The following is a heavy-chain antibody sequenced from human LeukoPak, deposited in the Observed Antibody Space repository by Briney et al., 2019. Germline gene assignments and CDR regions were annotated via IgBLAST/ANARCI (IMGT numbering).Heavy chain of an antibody. J-gene: IGHJ4*02. CDR3: ARECSGGSCYSGYL. CDR2: ISSSSSYI. V-gene: IGHV3-21*01. CDR1: GFTFSSYS. Sequence: KTGGSLRLSCAASGFTFSSYSMNWVHQAPGKGLEWVSSISSSSSYIYYADSVKGRFTISRDNAKNSLYLQMNSLRAEDTAVYYCARECSGGSCYSGYLWGQGTLVTVSS. D-gene: IGHD2-15*01.